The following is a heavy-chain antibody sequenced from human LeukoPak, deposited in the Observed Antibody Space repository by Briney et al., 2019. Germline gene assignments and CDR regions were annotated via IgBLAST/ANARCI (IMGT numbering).Heavy chain of an antibody. CDR3: ARGLFQWPARIDY. CDR1: GGSINNYC. V-gene: IGHV4-59*08. D-gene: IGHD6-19*01. J-gene: IGHJ4*02. Sequence: SETLSLTCTVSGGSINNYCWSWIRQPPGKGLEWIGFFDNSGSTNYNPSLKSRVTISVDTSKNQVSLKLNSVTAADTAVYYCARGLFQWPARIDYWGQGTPVTVSS. CDR2: FDNSGST.